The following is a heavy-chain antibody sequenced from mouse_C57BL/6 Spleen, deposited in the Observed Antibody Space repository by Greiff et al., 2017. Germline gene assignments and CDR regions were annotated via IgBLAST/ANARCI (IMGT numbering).Heavy chain of an antibody. CDR3: ARGLGFAY. V-gene: IGHV14-2*01. J-gene: IGHJ3*01. CDR2: IDPEDGET. Sequence: VQLQQSGAELVKPGASVKLSCTASGFNIKDYYMPWVKQRTEQGLEWIGRIDPEDGETKYAPKFQGKATITADTSSNTAYLQLSSLTSEDTAVYYCARGLGFAYWGQGTLVTVSA. CDR1: GFNIKDYY.